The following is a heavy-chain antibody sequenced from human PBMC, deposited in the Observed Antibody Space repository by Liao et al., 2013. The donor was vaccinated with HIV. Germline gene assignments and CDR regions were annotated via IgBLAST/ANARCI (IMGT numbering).Heavy chain of an antibody. D-gene: IGHD2-15*01. CDR3: ARALLGYCSGGDCYPSYFQH. Sequence: QVQLQESGPGLVKPSQTLSLTCTVSGGFVSSDYWSWIRQAPGKGLEWIGYIYYNGNIDYNPSLKSRVTISVDTSKNQVSLKLSSVTAADTAVYYCARALLGYCSGGDCYPSYFQHWGQGTLVTVSS. J-gene: IGHJ1*01. CDR1: GGFVSSDY. V-gene: IGHV4-59*02. CDR2: IYYNGNI.